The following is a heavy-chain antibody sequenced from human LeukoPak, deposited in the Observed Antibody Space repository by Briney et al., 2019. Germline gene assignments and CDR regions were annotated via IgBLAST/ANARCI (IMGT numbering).Heavy chain of an antibody. CDR2: IYYSGST. V-gene: IGHV4-59*08. CDR3: ARYVSASYREFDY. J-gene: IGHJ4*02. CDR1: GGSISSYY. D-gene: IGHD1-26*01. Sequence: PSETLSLTCTVSGGSISSYYWSWIRQPPGKGLEWIGYIYYSGSTNYNPSLKSRVTISVDTSKNQFSLKLSSVTAADTAVYYCARYVSASYREFDYWGQGTLVTVSS.